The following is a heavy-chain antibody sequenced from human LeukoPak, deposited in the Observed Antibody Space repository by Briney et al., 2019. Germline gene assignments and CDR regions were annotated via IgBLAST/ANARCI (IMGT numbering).Heavy chain of an antibody. Sequence: PGGSLRLSCAASGFTFTRYWMHWVRQAPGKGPVWVSRINNDGSSTIYADSVKGRFTISRDNAKNTLYLQMNSLRAEDTAVYYCARGKQLQSVNYYGMDVWGQGTTVTVSS. J-gene: IGHJ6*02. CDR3: ARGKQLQSVNYYGMDV. D-gene: IGHD6-13*01. V-gene: IGHV3-74*01. CDR2: INNDGSST. CDR1: GFTFTRYW.